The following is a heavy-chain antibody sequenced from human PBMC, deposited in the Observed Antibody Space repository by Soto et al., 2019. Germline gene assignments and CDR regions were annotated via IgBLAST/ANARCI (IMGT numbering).Heavy chain of an antibody. CDR1: GGSISSYY. D-gene: IGHD6-25*01. Sequence: QVQLQESGPGLVKPSETLSLTCTVSGGSISSYYWSWIRQPPGKGLEWIGYIYYIGSTNYNPSLKRRFTITVDTSKNQFSLKLSSVTAADTAVYYCARPHGGSSGWDNWFDPWGQGTLVTVSS. CDR2: IYYIGST. V-gene: IGHV4-59*01. J-gene: IGHJ5*02. CDR3: ARPHGGSSGWDNWFDP.